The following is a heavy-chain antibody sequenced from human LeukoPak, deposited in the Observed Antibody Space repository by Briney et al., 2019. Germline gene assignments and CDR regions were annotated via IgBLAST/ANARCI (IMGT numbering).Heavy chain of an antibody. Sequence: GGSLRLSCAASGFTFSSYSMNWVRQAPGKGLEWVSSISSSSSYIYYADSVKGRFTISRDNAKNSLYLQMNSLRAEDTAVCYCARQYSSSWDFDYWGQGTLVTVSS. CDR3: ARQYSSSWDFDY. CDR1: GFTFSSYS. CDR2: ISSSSSYI. J-gene: IGHJ4*02. D-gene: IGHD6-6*01. V-gene: IGHV3-21*01.